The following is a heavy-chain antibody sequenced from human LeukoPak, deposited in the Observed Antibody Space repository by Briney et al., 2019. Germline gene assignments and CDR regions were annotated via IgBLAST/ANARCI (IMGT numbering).Heavy chain of an antibody. Sequence: GESLKISCKGSGYRFTSYWIGWGRQMPGKGLEWMGIIYPGDSDTRYSPSFQGQVTISADKSISTAYLQWSSLKASDTAMYYCARHDSGSYYYYYYGMDVWGQGTTVTVSS. V-gene: IGHV5-51*01. D-gene: IGHD1-26*01. CDR2: IYPGDSDT. J-gene: IGHJ6*02. CDR1: GYRFTSYW. CDR3: ARHDSGSYYYYYYGMDV.